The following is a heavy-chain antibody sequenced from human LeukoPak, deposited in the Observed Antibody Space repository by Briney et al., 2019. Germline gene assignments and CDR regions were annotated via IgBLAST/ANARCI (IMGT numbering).Heavy chain of an antibody. J-gene: IGHJ4*02. CDR3: AKDGGSGGSCFSPFDY. CDR1: GFTFTSYA. V-gene: IGHV3-23*01. CDR2: FSGSGGRI. Sequence: GGSLRLSCVASGFTFTSYAMNWVRQAPGKGLEWVSGFSGSGGRIYYADSVKGRFTISRDNSKNMVYLQMNSLRDEDTAVHFCAKDGGSGGSCFSPFDYWGQGTLVTVSS. D-gene: IGHD2-15*01.